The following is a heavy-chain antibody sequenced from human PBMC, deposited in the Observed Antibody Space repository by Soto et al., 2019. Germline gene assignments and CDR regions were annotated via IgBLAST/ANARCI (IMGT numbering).Heavy chain of an antibody. Sequence: GASVKVSCKASGYTFTSYDINWVRQATGQGLEWMGWMNPNSGNTGYAQKNQGRVTMTRNTSISTAYMELSSLRSEDTAVYYCASPFGNDYYDFWSGPLIDAFDIWGQGTMVTVSS. CDR2: MNPNSGNT. V-gene: IGHV1-8*01. J-gene: IGHJ3*02. CDR3: ASPFGNDYYDFWSGPLIDAFDI. D-gene: IGHD3-3*01. CDR1: GYTFTSYD.